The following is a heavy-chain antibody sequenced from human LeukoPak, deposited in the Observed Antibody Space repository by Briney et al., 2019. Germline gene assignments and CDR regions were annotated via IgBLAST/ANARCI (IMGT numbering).Heavy chain of an antibody. CDR1: GFTFSSYA. CDR3: VRDVHSAY. D-gene: IGHD3-10*01. V-gene: IGHV3-48*01. CDR2: ISGSSSTI. Sequence: PGGSLRLSCAASGFTFSSYAMHWVRQAPGKGLEWVSYISGSSSTIYYADSVKGRFTISRDSAENSLYLQMNSLRAEDTAVYYCVRDVHSAYWGQGALVTVSS. J-gene: IGHJ4*02.